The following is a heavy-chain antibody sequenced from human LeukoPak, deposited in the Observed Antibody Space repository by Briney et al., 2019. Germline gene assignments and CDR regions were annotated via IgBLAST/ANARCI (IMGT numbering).Heavy chain of an antibody. Sequence: QPGGSLRLSCVASGVTLSNYAMSWARQAPGKGLEWVSGISSSGSGGNTYYADSVKGRFTISRDSSRNTLFLHRNTLRAEDTAIYYCAKDRTVGASYWYFDLWGRGTLVTVSS. V-gene: IGHV3-23*01. CDR3: AKDRTVGASYWYFDL. CDR2: ISSSGSGGNT. J-gene: IGHJ2*01. CDR1: GVTLSNYA. D-gene: IGHD1-26*01.